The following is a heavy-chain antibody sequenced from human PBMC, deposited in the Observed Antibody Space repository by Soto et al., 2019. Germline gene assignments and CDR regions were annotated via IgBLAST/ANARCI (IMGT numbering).Heavy chain of an antibody. J-gene: IGHJ5*02. V-gene: IGHV1-18*01. Sequence: GASVKVSCKASGYTFTSYGISWVRQAPGQGLEWMGWISAYNGNTNYAQKLQGRVTMTTDTSTSTAYMELRSLRSDDTAVYYCARVFGPHLVVVAATYWFDPWGQGTLVTVSS. D-gene: IGHD2-15*01. CDR2: ISAYNGNT. CDR3: ARVFGPHLVVVAATYWFDP. CDR1: GYTFTSYG.